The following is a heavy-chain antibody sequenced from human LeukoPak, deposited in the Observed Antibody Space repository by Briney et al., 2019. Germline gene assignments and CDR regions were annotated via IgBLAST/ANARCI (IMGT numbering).Heavy chain of an antibody. J-gene: IGHJ4*02. CDR1: GFTFNRYC. CDR2: ISGSGNSI. Sequence: GGSLRLSCAASGFTFNRYCMSWVRQAPGRGLEWVSAISGSGNSIYYADSVKGRFTVSRDNSENTLYLQMNSLRAEDTAVYYCAKDDREGYSYGHNFEDWGQGTLVTVSS. V-gene: IGHV3-23*01. D-gene: IGHD5-18*01. CDR3: AKDDREGYSYGHNFED.